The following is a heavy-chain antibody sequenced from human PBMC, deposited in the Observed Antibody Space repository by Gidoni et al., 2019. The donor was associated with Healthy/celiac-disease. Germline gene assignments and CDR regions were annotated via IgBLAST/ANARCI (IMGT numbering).Heavy chain of an antibody. D-gene: IGHD3-3*01. CDR1: VFAFSSYA. Sequence: EVQLLESGVGLVQPGGSLRLSCAASVFAFSSYAISWVRQAPGNGVEWFSAISGSGGSTYYADSVKGRFTISRENAKNTLYLQMNSLRAEDTDVYYCARKSAVTYYDFWSGHALDYWGQGTLVTVSS. J-gene: IGHJ4*02. CDR3: ARKSAVTYYDFWSGHALDY. V-gene: IGHV3-23*01. CDR2: ISGSGGST.